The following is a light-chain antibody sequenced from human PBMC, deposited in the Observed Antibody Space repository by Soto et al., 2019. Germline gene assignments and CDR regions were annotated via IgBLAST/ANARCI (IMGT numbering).Light chain of an antibody. J-gene: IGLJ1*01. V-gene: IGLV1-40*01. Sequence: QPVVTQPPSVSGAPGQRVTISCTGSSSNIGAGYDVHWYQQLPGTAPKLLIYGNSNRPSGVPDRFSGSKSGTSASLAITGLQAEDEADYYCQSYDSSLSGSYVFGTGTKVTVL. CDR3: QSYDSSLSGSYV. CDR2: GNS. CDR1: SSNIGAGYD.